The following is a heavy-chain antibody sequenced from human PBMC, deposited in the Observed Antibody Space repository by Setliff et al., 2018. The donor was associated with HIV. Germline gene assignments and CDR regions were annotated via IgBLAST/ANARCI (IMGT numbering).Heavy chain of an antibody. CDR1: GGSFSTYA. V-gene: IGHV1-69*06. D-gene: IGHD3-10*01. Sequence: SVKVSCKSSGGSFSTYAINWVRQAPGQGLEWMGNIIPLFETPDAAPRFRGRVTITADKSTSTAYMELSSLTYDNTAVYYCVRGGVRGTEYVYLDFWGQGTLVTVSS. CDR3: VRGGVRGTEYVYLDF. J-gene: IGHJ4*02. CDR2: IIPLFETP.